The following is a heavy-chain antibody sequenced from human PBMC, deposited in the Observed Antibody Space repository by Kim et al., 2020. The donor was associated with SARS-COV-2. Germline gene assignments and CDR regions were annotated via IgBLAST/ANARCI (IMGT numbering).Heavy chain of an antibody. J-gene: IGHJ3*02. V-gene: IGHV2-70*01. Sequence: SGPTLVNPTQTLTLTCTFSGFSLSTSGMCVSWIRQPPGKALEWLALIDWDDDKYYSTSLKTRLTISKDTSKNQVVLTMTNMDPVDTATYYCVRGEVGDGYNYFFAFDIWGQGTMVTVSS. CDR2: IDWDDDK. CDR3: VRGEVGDGYNYFFAFDI. CDR1: GFSLSTSGMC. D-gene: IGHD5-12*01.